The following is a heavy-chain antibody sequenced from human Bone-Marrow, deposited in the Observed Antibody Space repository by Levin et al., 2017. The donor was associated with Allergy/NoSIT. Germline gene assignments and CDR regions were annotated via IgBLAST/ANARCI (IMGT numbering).Heavy chain of an antibody. CDR3: ARLYCSGGSCYPDY. J-gene: IGHJ4*02. CDR2: INHSGST. V-gene: IGHV4-34*01. D-gene: IGHD2-15*01. Sequence: SETLSLTCAVYGGSFSGYYWTWIRQPPGKGLEWIGNINHSGSTNYNPSLKSRVTISVDTSKNQISLKLSSVTAADTAVYYCARLYCSGGSCYPDYRGQGTLVTVSS. CDR1: GGSFSGYY.